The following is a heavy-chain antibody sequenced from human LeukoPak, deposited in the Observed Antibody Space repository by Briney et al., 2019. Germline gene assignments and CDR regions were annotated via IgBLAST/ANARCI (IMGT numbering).Heavy chain of an antibody. D-gene: IGHD1-1*01. J-gene: IGHJ4*02. CDR1: GGSISSYY. CDR3: ARHGRWDSGTYSFDY. V-gene: IGHV4-59*08. Sequence: SETLSLTCTVSGGSISSYYWSWIRQPPGKGLEWIGYNYYSGSTSYNPSLKSRVTISVDTSKNHFSLQLPSVTAADTAVYYCARHGRWDSGTYSFDYWGQGTLITVSS. CDR2: NYYSGST.